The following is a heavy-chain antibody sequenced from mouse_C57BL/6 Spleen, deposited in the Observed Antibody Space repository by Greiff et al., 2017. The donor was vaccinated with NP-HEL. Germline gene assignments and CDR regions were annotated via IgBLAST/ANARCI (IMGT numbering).Heavy chain of an antibody. Sequence: VKLMESGAELARPGASVKLSCKASGYTFTSYGISWVKQRTGQGLEWIGEIYPRSGNTYYNEKFKGKATLTADKSSSTAYMELRSLTSEDSAVYFCAKDSSGYPAWFAYWGQGTLVTVSA. V-gene: IGHV1-81*01. CDR1: GYTFTSYG. CDR3: AKDSSGYPAWFAY. J-gene: IGHJ3*01. D-gene: IGHD3-2*02. CDR2: IYPRSGNT.